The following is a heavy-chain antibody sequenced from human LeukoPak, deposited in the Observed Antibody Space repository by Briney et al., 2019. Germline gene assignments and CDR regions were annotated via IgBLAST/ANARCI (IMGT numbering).Heavy chain of an antibody. CDR3: ARGGGESTSGYYFDY. V-gene: IGHV4-59*01. J-gene: IGHJ4*02. CDR1: GGSIRTSY. Sequence: PSETLSLTCTVSGGSIRTSYWAWIRQPLGKGVEYIGLISGTGSANYNASLESRVTISLVTSKNQLSLKMRSVTAADTAMYYCARGGGESTSGYYFDYWGQGTLVTVSS. D-gene: IGHD3-9*01. CDR2: ISGTGSA.